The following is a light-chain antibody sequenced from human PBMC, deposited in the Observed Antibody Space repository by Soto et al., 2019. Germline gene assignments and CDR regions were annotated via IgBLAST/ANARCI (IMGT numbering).Light chain of an antibody. Sequence: QSVLTQPPSASGTPGQRVTISRSGSSSNIGSNYVYWYQQLPGTAPKLLIYRNNQRPSGVPDRFSGSKSGTSASLAISGLRSEDEADYYCAAWDDSLSVYVVFGGGTKVTVL. CDR1: SSNIGSNY. V-gene: IGLV1-47*01. CDR2: RNN. CDR3: AAWDDSLSVYVV. J-gene: IGLJ2*01.